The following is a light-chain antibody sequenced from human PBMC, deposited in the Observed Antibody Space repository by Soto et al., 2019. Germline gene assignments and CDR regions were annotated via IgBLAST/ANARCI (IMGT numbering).Light chain of an antibody. CDR1: NPNIGNNY. CDR2: ENS. CDR3: GTWDSSLIAGV. V-gene: IGLV1-51*01. Sequence: QSVLTQPPSVSAAPGQTVTISCSGSNPNIGNNYVSWYRQAPGTAPQLLIYENSKRLSGVPDRFSGSKSGTSATLAITGLQTGDEADYYCGTWDSSLIAGVFGGGTQLTVL. J-gene: IGLJ3*02.